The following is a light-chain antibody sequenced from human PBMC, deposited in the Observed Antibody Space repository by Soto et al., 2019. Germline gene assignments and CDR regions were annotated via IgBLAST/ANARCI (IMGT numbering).Light chain of an antibody. J-gene: IGKJ2*01. CDR3: QKYGSSPPYT. Sequence: EIVLTQSPGTLSLSPGERATLSCRASQSVSSSYLAWYQQKPGQAPRLLIYGASRRATGIPDRFSGSGSGTDFTLTIRRLEPEDFAVYYCQKYGSSPPYTFGQGTKLELK. CDR1: QSVSSSY. V-gene: IGKV3-20*01. CDR2: GAS.